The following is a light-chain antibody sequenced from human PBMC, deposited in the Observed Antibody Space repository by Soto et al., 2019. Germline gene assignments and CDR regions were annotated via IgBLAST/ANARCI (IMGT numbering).Light chain of an antibody. V-gene: IGKV3-15*01. Sequence: EIVMTQSPATLSVSPGERATLSCRASQSVSNNLAWYQQKPGQAPRLLMYGTSTRATGIPARFSGSGSGTEFTLTISNLQSEDFAVYYCQQYNKWQPLTFGGGTKVDIK. CDR2: GTS. J-gene: IGKJ4*01. CDR1: QSVSNN. CDR3: QQYNKWQPLT.